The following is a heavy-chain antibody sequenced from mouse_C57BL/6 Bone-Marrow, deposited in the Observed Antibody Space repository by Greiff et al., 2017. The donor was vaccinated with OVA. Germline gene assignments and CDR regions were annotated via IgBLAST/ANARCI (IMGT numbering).Heavy chain of an antibody. CDR2: ISDGGSYT. CDR1: GFTFSSYA. V-gene: IGHV5-4*03. D-gene: IGHD2-1*01. J-gene: IGHJ4*01. Sequence: EVKLVESGGGLVKPGGSLKLSCAASGFTFSSYAMSWVRQTPEKRLEWVATISDGGSYTYYPDNVKGRFTISRDNAKNNLYLQMSHLKSEDTAMYYCASDLYYVGYAMDYWGQGTSVTVSS. CDR3: ASDLYYVGYAMDY.